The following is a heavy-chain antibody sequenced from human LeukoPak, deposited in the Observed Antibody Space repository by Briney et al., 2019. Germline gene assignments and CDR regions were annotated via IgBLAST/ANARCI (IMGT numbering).Heavy chain of an antibody. CDR3: ARDRYYSMDV. CDR1: GFTFSSYW. V-gene: IGHV3-74*01. J-gene: IGHJ6*02. CDR2: IKSDGSST. Sequence: QTGGSLRLSCAASGFTFSSYWMHWVRQAPGKGLVWVSLIKSDGSSTIYADSVKGRFTISRDNAKNTLYLQMNSLRAEDSAVYYCARDRYYSMDVWGQGTTVTVSS.